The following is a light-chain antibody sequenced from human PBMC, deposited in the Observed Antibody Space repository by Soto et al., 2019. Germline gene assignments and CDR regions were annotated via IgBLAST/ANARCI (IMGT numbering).Light chain of an antibody. Sequence: AIRMTQSPSSFSASTGDRVTITCRASQGISSYLAWYQQKPGKAPKLLIYAASTLQSEVPSRFSGSGSGTDFTLTISCLQSEDFATYYCQQYYSYQFTFGPGTKVDI. J-gene: IGKJ3*01. CDR1: QGISSY. CDR2: AAS. CDR3: QQYYSYQFT. V-gene: IGKV1-8*01.